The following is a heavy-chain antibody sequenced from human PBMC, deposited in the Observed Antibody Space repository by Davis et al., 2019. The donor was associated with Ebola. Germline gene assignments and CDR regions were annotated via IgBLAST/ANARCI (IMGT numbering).Heavy chain of an antibody. V-gene: IGHV4-38-2*02. Sequence: MPSETLSLTCTVSGYSINRGFSWGWIRQPPGKGLEWIGSIYHSGSTNYNPSLKSRVTISVDTSKNQFSLKLSSVTAADTAVYYCAILLGRYYYYGMDVWGKGTTVTVSS. CDR2: IYHSGST. J-gene: IGHJ6*04. CDR3: AILLGRYYYYGMDV. D-gene: IGHD2/OR15-2a*01. CDR1: GYSINRGFS.